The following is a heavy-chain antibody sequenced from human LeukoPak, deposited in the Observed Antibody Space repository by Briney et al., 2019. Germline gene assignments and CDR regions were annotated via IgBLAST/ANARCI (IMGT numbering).Heavy chain of an antibody. CDR1: GGSISSYY. V-gene: IGHV4-59*01. J-gene: IGHJ4*02. D-gene: IGHD3-22*01. Sequence: SETLSLTCTVSGGSISSYYWSWIRQPPGKGLEWIGYIYYSGNTNYNPSLKSRVTISVDTSKNQFSLKLSSVTAADTAVYYCARGGSVVDPQDYWGQGTLVTVSS. CDR3: ARGGSVVDPQDY. CDR2: IYYSGNT.